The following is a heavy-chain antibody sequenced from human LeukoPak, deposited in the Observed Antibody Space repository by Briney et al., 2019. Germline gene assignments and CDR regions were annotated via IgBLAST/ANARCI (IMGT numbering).Heavy chain of an antibody. J-gene: IGHJ4*02. Sequence: SETLSLTCTVSGYSISSDYYWGWIRQPPGRGLEWIGTIYHSGSTYYNPSLKSRVTISVDTSKNQFSLKLSSVTAADTAVYYCARYDVWGTYRAFDYWGQGTLVTVSS. CDR1: GYSISSDYY. CDR3: ARYDVWGTYRAFDY. CDR2: IYHSGST. V-gene: IGHV4-38-2*02. D-gene: IGHD3-16*02.